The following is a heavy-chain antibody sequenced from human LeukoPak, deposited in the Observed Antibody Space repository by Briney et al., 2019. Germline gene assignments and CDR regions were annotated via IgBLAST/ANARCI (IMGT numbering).Heavy chain of an antibody. CDR1: GYTFTNYA. Sequence: ASVEVSCKASGYTFTNYAMNWVRQAPGQGLEWMGWITPYNGNTELAQKFQGRVTLATDASTSTAYVELRSLTSDDTAVYFCARGGSRSRRGDDAFDIWGQGTMVTVSS. CDR3: ARGGSRSRRGDDAFDI. J-gene: IGHJ3*02. V-gene: IGHV1-18*01. D-gene: IGHD3-10*01. CDR2: ITPYNGNT.